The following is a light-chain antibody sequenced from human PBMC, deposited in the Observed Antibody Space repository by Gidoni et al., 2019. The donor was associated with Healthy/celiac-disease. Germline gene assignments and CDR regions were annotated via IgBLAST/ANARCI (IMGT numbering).Light chain of an antibody. J-gene: IGKJ3*01. CDR2: AAS. Sequence: EIQMNQAPSSLSASVGDRVTITCRASQSISSYLNWYQQKPGKAPKLLIYAASSLQSGVPSRFSGSGSGTDFTLTISSLQPEDFATYYCQQSYSTLGTFXPXTNVDIK. CDR1: QSISSY. V-gene: IGKV1-39*01. CDR3: QQSYSTLGT.